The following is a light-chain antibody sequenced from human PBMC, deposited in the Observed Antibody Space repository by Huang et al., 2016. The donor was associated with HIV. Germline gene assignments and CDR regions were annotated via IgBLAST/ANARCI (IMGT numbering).Light chain of an antibody. CDR3: QQYYNTPLT. J-gene: IGKJ4*01. V-gene: IGKV4-1*01. Sequence: DFVLTQSPDSLAVSLGERATINCKSSQSVLHRSTNKNYLAWYQQKPGHPPKLLIYWASTRESGVPDRFSGSGSGTDFTLTISSLQAEDVAVYYCQQYYNTPLTFGGGTKVEIK. CDR1: QSVLHRSTNKNY. CDR2: WAS.